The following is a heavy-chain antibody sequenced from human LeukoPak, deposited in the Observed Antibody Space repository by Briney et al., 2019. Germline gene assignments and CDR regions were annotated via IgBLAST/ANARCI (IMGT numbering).Heavy chain of an antibody. J-gene: IGHJ4*02. CDR3: AISVAVAGPPVDY. CDR1: GFTFSSYG. CDR2: IRYDGSNK. Sequence: PGGPLRLSCAASGFTFSSYGMHWVRQAPGKGLEWVAFIRYDGSNKYYADSVKGRFTISRDNSKNTLYLQMNSLRAEDTAVYYCAISVAVAGPPVDYWGQGTLVTVSS. D-gene: IGHD6-19*01. V-gene: IGHV3-30*02.